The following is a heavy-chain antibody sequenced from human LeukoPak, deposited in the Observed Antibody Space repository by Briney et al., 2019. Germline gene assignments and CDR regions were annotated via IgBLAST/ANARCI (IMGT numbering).Heavy chain of an antibody. CDR2: IAASGTT. CDR1: GGSIESYY. V-gene: IGHV4-4*08. J-gene: IGHJ4*02. Sequence: SETLSLTCSVSGGSIESYYWSWIRQAPGKGLEFIGYIAASGTTKHNPSLKSRVTLSMDTSKNQFSLKLRSVTAADTAVYFCARLPYFEGFDYWGQGTQVIVSS. CDR3: ARLPYFEGFDY. D-gene: IGHD3-9*01.